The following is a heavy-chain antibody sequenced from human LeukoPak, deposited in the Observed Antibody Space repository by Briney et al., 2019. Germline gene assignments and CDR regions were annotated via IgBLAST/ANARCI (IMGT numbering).Heavy chain of an antibody. J-gene: IGHJ4*02. Sequence: SETLSLTCTVSGGSINNYYWTWIRQPPGKGLEWIGYIFYSGSTNYNPSLKSRVTISVDTSKNQFSLKLSSVTAADTAVYYCARGRGWYDILTGYYEWGQGTLVTVSS. V-gene: IGHV4-59*12. CDR1: GGSINNYY. D-gene: IGHD3-9*01. CDR2: IFYSGST. CDR3: ARGRGWYDILTGYYE.